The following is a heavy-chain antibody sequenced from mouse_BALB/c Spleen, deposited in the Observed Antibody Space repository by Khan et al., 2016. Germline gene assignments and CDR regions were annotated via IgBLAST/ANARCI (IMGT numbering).Heavy chain of an antibody. J-gene: IGHJ4*01. CDR2: ISTYYGDT. CDR3: AREEIDDDDAMDY. Sequence: QVQLQQSGAELVRPGVSVKISCKGSGYTFTDYAMHWVKQSHAKSLEWIGVISTYYGDTSYNQKFEGKATMTVDKSSSTAYMELARLTSEDSANYDCAREEIDDDDAMDYWGQGTSVTVSS. D-gene: IGHD2-12*01. CDR1: GYTFTDYA. V-gene: IGHV1S137*01.